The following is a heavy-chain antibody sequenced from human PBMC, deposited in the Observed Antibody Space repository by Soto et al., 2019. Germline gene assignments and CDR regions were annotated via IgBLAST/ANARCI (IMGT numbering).Heavy chain of an antibody. CDR2: VHSSGIT. V-gene: IGHV4-61*01. Sequence: KPSETLSLTCTVSGGSVSNDNFYWRWIRQPPGKGLEWIGYVHSSGITNYNPSLKRRVTISADTSRNQFSLRLSSVTAADTAVYYCARGLTMGQLPSHFDHWGQGTLVTVSS. CDR1: GGSVSNDNFY. CDR3: ARGLTMGQLPSHFDH. D-gene: IGHD2-2*01. J-gene: IGHJ5*02.